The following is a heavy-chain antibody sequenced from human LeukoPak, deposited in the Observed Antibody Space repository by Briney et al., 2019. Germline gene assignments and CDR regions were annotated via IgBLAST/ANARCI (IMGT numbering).Heavy chain of an antibody. CDR2: ISYDGSNK. CDR1: GFTFSSYG. J-gene: IGHJ4*02. D-gene: IGHD2-15*01. V-gene: IGHV3-30*18. CDR3: AKGGCSGGSCPAPFDY. Sequence: GGSLRLSCAASGFTFSSYGMHWVRQAPGKGLEWVAVISYDGSNKYYADSVKGRFTISRDNSKNTLYLQMNSLRAEDTAVYYCAKGGCSGGSCPAPFDYWGQGTLVTVSS.